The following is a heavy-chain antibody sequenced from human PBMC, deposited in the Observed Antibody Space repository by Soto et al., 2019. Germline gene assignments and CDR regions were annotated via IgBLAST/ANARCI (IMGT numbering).Heavy chain of an antibody. CDR3: ARTYYDFWSGYSHSYYFDY. CDR1: GGSVSSGSYY. CDR2: IYYSGST. Sequence: SETLSLTCTVSGGSVSSGSYYWSWIRQPPGKGLEWIGYIYYSGSTNYNPSLKSRVTISVDTSKNQFSLKLSSVTAADTAVYYCARTYYDFWSGYSHSYYFDYWGQGTLVTVSS. V-gene: IGHV4-61*01. D-gene: IGHD3-3*01. J-gene: IGHJ4*02.